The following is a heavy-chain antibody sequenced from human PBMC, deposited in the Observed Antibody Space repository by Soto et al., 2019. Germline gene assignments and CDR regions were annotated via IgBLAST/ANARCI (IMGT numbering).Heavy chain of an antibody. CDR2: TYYRSKWYN. CDR3: ARDLVAEAATPPNWFDP. J-gene: IGHJ5*02. CDR1: GDSVSSNSAA. D-gene: IGHD2-15*01. Sequence: SQTLSLTCAISGDSVSSNSAARNWIRQSPSRGLEWLGRTYYRSKWYNDYAVSVKSRITINPDTSKNQFSLKLTSVTAADTAVYYCARDLVAEAATPPNWFDPWGQGTLVTVSS. V-gene: IGHV6-1*01.